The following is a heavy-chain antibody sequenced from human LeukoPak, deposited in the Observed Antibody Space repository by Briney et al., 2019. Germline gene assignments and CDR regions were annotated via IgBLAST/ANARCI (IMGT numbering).Heavy chain of an antibody. Sequence: GGSLQISCKGSGYSFSNYWIGWVRQMPGKGLEWMGIIYPGDSDTRYSPSFQGQVTISADKSITTAYLQWSSLKASDTAMYYCARSDYGDSGGMDVWGQGTTVTVSS. CDR3: ARSDYGDSGGMDV. J-gene: IGHJ6*02. CDR1: GYSFSNYW. D-gene: IGHD4-17*01. CDR2: IYPGDSDT. V-gene: IGHV5-51*01.